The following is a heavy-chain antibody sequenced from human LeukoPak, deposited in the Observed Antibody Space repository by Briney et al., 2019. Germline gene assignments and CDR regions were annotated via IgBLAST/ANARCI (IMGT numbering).Heavy chain of an antibody. D-gene: IGHD3-16*01. CDR1: GFTFSSYA. Sequence: PGESLRLSCAASGFTFSSYAMKWVRQAPGKGLEWVSYISSSSSTIYYADSVKGRFTISRDNAKNSLYLQMNSLRAEDTAVYYCARDNRQRGSHHYYYYMDVWGKGTTVTVSS. CDR2: ISSSSSTI. J-gene: IGHJ6*03. V-gene: IGHV3-48*04. CDR3: ARDNRQRGSHHYYYYMDV.